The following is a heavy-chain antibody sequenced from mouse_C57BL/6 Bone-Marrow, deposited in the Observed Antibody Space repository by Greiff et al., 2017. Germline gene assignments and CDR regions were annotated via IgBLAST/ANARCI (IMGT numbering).Heavy chain of an antibody. Sequence: QVQLQQPGAELVKPGASVKMSCKASGYTFTSYWITWVKQRPGQGLEWIGDIYPGSGSTNYNEKFKSKATLTVDTSSSTAYMQLSSLTSEDSAVYYCARGYYGKLNFDYWGQGTTRTVSS. CDR3: ARGYYGKLNFDY. V-gene: IGHV1-55*01. J-gene: IGHJ2*01. CDR2: IYPGSGST. D-gene: IGHD2-1*01. CDR1: GYTFTSYW.